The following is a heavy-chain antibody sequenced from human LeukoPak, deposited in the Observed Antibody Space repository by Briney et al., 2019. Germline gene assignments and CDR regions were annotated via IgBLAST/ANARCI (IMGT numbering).Heavy chain of an antibody. CDR3: ARDSSSSWFY. CDR2: IYYSGST. Sequence: SETLSLTCTVSGGSISSYYWSWIRQPPGKGLEWIGSIYYSGSTYYNPSLKSQVTISVDTSKNQFSLKLSSVTAADTAVYYCARDSSSSWFYWGQGTLVTVSS. CDR1: GGSISSYY. D-gene: IGHD6-13*01. J-gene: IGHJ4*02. V-gene: IGHV4-39*07.